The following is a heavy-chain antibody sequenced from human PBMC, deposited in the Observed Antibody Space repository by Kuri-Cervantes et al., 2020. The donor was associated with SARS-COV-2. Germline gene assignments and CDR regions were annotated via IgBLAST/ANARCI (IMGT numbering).Heavy chain of an antibody. CDR2: IHYSGST. D-gene: IGHD4-23*01. Sequence: GSLRLSCSVSGGSISRYYWSWMRQPPGKGLEWIGNIHYSGSTNYNNSLDSRVTISVDTSKNQLSLRLSSVTAADTAVYYCGRHFYGGNAIFQYWGQGTLVTVSS. J-gene: IGHJ4*02. CDR3: GRHFYGGNAIFQY. V-gene: IGHV4-59*01. CDR1: GGSISRYY.